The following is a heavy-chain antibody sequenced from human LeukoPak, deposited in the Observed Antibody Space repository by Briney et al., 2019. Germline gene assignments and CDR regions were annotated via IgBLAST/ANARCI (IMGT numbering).Heavy chain of an antibody. CDR3: ARDGPVPATADAFDI. J-gene: IGHJ3*02. Sequence: GESPKISCKGSGYDFSTYWIGWVRQMPGQGLEWMGIIYPGDSDTRNSPSLQGQVTISADKSISTVYLQWSSLKASDTAMYYCARDGPVPATADAFDIWGQGTMVTVSS. V-gene: IGHV5-51*01. D-gene: IGHD2-2*01. CDR2: IYPGDSDT. CDR1: GYDFSTYW.